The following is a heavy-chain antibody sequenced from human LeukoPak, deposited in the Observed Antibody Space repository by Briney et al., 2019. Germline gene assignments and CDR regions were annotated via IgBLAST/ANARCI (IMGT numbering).Heavy chain of an antibody. J-gene: IGHJ5*01. D-gene: IGHD6-13*01. V-gene: IGHV1-18*01. Sequence: ASVKVSXKASGYTFTGYGISWVRQAPGQGLEWIGWISAYNGNTNYAQKLQGRVTMTTDTSTSTAYMELRSLRSDDTAVYYCARDFNPAGYSSSWYDFWGQGTLVTVSS. CDR2: ISAYNGNT. CDR3: ARDFNPAGYSSSWYDF. CDR1: GYTFTGYG.